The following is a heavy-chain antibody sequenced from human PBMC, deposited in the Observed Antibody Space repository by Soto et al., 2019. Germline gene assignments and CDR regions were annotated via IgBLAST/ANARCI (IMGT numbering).Heavy chain of an antibody. CDR1: GGSISSGGYS. Sequence: QLPLQESGSGLVKPSQTLSLTCAVSGGSISSGGYSWSWIRQPPGKGLEWIGYIYHSGSTYYNPSLKSRVTISVDRSKHQFSLKLSSVTAADTAVYYCASGPIGDYTDGFDYWGQGTLVTVSS. J-gene: IGHJ4*02. CDR3: ASGPIGDYTDGFDY. D-gene: IGHD4-17*01. V-gene: IGHV4-30-2*01. CDR2: IYHSGST.